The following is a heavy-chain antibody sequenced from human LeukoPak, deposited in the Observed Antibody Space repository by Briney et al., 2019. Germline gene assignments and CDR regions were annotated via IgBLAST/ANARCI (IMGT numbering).Heavy chain of an antibody. CDR1: GGSISSTAYY. D-gene: IGHD5/OR15-5a*01. V-gene: IGHV4-39*01. Sequence: PSETLSLTCTVSGGSISSTAYYWAWIRQPPGKGLEWIGSIYYSETTYYNSSLKSRVTISLNTSKNQFSLRLTSVTAADTAVYYCARQVSDYYYYYIDVWGKGATVTVSS. CDR3: ARQVSDYYYYYIDV. J-gene: IGHJ6*03. CDR2: IYYSETT.